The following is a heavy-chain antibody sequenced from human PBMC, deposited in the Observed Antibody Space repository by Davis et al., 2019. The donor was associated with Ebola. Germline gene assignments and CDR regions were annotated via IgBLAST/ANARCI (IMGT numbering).Heavy chain of an antibody. V-gene: IGHV1-46*03. CDR3: TTPGGQDSGYDVFDI. J-gene: IGHJ3*02. CDR1: GYTFTNYY. Sequence: AASVKVSCKASGYTFTNYYMHWVRQAPAQGLEWMGMINPNYGRTIYAQKFQGRVTVTRDTSTTTVYMDLSSLRSEDTALYYCTTPGGQDSGYDVFDIWGQGTMVTVSS. D-gene: IGHD5-12*01. CDR2: INPNYGRT.